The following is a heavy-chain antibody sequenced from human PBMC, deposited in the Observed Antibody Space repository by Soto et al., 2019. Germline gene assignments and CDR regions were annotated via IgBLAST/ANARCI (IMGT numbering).Heavy chain of an antibody. Sequence: SETLSLTCTVSGGSISSSSYYWGWIRQPPGKGLEWIGYIYYSGSTNYNPSLKSRVTISLDTSKNQFSLNLSSMTAADTAVYYCVRNRGWYLHDYWGQGTPVTVSS. CDR3: VRNRGWYLHDY. V-gene: IGHV4-61*05. D-gene: IGHD6-19*01. CDR2: IYYSGST. J-gene: IGHJ4*02. CDR1: GGSISSSSYY.